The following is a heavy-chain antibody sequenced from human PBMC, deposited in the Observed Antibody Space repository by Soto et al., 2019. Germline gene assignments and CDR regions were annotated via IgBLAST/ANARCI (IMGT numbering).Heavy chain of an antibody. CDR3: AREYQLLSNAFDI. J-gene: IGHJ3*02. CDR1: GYTFTDYY. Sequence: SSVKVSCKASGYTFTDYYMDWVRQAPGQGLEWMGWINPNSGGTNYAQKFQGWVTMTRDTSISTAYMELSRLRSDDTAVYYCAREYQLLSNAFDIWGQGTMVTGSS. CDR2: INPNSGGT. V-gene: IGHV1-2*04. D-gene: IGHD2-2*01.